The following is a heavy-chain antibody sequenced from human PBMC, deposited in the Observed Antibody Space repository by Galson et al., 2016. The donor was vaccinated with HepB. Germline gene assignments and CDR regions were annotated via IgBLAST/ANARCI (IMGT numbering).Heavy chain of an antibody. V-gene: IGHV4-59*01. D-gene: IGHD1-26*01. J-gene: IGHJ6*02. Sequence: SETLSLTCAVSGGSLNTSYWNWIRQPPGKGLEWIGYIYYSGSTNYSPSLESRVTIPLDTSKNQFSLELRSVTAADTAVYYCARAGKSIVGATYYYYSYGMDVWGQGTAVTVSS. CDR3: ARAGKSIVGATYYYYSYGMDV. CDR2: IYYSGST. CDR1: GGSLNTSY.